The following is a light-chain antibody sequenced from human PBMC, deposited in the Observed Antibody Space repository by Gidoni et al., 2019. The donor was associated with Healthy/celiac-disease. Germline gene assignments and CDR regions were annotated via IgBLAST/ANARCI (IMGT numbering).Light chain of an antibody. CDR1: QSVSSY. V-gene: IGKV3-11*01. CDR2: DAS. CDR3: QQRSNWPPT. Sequence: EIVLTQSPATLSFPPGERATRSCRASQSVSSYLAWYQQKPGQAPRLLIYDASNRATGIPARFSGSGSGTDFTLTISSLEPEDFAVYYCQQRSNWPPTFGQGTKVEIK. J-gene: IGKJ1*01.